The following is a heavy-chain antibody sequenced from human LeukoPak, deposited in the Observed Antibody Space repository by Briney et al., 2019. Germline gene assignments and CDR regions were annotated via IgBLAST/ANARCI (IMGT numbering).Heavy chain of an antibody. CDR1: GGTFSSYA. Sequence: SVKVSCKASGGTFSSYAISWVRQAPGQGLEWMGGIIPIFGTANYAQKFQGRVTITADESTSTAYMELSSLRSEDTAVYYCAQCSGYDSLYYYGMDVWGQGTTVTVSS. D-gene: IGHD5-12*01. CDR2: IIPIFGTA. V-gene: IGHV1-69*13. J-gene: IGHJ6*02. CDR3: AQCSGYDSLYYYGMDV.